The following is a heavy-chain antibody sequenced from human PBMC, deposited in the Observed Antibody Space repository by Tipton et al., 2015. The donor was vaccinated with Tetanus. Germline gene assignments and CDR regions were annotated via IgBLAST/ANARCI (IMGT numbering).Heavy chain of an antibody. D-gene: IGHD1-1*01. J-gene: IGHJ4*02. CDR1: GGSISSYY. Sequence: TLSLTCTVSGGSISSYYWSWIRQPPGKGLEWIGYIYYSGSTNYNPSLKSRVSISFGTSKNQFSLNLESVTAADTAFYYCARANNDFPKKGPFDSWGQGVLVTASS. CDR3: ARANNDFPKKGPFDS. V-gene: IGHV4-59*01. CDR2: IYYSGST.